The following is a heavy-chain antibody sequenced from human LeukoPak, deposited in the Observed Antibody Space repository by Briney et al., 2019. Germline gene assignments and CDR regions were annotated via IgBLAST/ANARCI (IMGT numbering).Heavy chain of an antibody. CDR2: IKSRTDGGTT. V-gene: IGHV3-15*01. CDR1: GFTFSNAW. J-gene: IGHJ4*02. Sequence: GGSLRLSCAASGFTFSNAWMSWVRQAPGKGLEWVGRIKSRTDGGTTDYAAPVKGRFTISRDDSKNTLYLQMNSLKTEDTAVYYCTPDEGVGFSFDYWGQGTLVTVSS. CDR3: TPDEGVGFSFDY. D-gene: IGHD3-3*01.